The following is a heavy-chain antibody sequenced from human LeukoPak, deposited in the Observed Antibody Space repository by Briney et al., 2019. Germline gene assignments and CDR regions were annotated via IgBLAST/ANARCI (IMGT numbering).Heavy chain of an antibody. J-gene: IGHJ4*02. CDR3: TKVGPGSYFDN. Sequence: GGSLRLSCAASGFTFSTNAMRWVRQAPGKGLEWASAISGSGGTIYYADSVKGRFTISRDNSKNTVYLQMNGLRAGDTAVYYCTKVGPGSYFDNWGQGTLVTVSS. D-gene: IGHD1-26*01. V-gene: IGHV3-23*01. CDR2: ISGSGGTI. CDR1: GFTFSTNA.